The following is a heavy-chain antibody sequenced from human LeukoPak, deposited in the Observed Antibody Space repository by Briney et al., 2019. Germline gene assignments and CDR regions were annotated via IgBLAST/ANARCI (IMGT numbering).Heavy chain of an antibody. CDR2: IKQDGSEK. CDR3: ARWHTLDV. V-gene: IGHV3-7*01. Sequence: GGSLRLSCAASGFTFSSYAMSWVRQAPGKGLEWVANIKQDGSEKYFLDSVKGRFTISRDNAKNSLYLQMNSLRVEDTAVYYCARWHTLDVWGQGTTVIVSS. J-gene: IGHJ6*02. D-gene: IGHD2-2*02. CDR1: GFTFSSYA.